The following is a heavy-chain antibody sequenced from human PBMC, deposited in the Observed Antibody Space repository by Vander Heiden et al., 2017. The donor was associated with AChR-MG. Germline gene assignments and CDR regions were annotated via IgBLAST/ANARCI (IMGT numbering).Heavy chain of an antibody. V-gene: IGHV3-7*01. CDR2: IKQDGSEK. CDR3: ARERSLELRRRSRYFDY. CDR1: GFTFSSHW. J-gene: IGHJ4*02. D-gene: IGHD1-7*01. Sequence: EVQLVESGGGLVQPGGSLRLSCAASGFTFSSHWMSWVRQAPGKGLEWVANIKQDGSEKYYVDSVKGRFTISRDNAKNSLYLQMNSLRAEDTAVYYCARERSLELRRRSRYFDYWGQGTLVTVSS.